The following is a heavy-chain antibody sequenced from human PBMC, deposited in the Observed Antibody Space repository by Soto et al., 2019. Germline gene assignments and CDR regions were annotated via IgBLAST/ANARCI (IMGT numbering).Heavy chain of an antibody. J-gene: IGHJ4*02. V-gene: IGHV3-7*05. Sequence: PGGSLRLSCAASGFTFSSYSMNWVRQAPGKGLEWVANIKQDGSEKYYVDSVKGRFTISRDNAKNSLYLQMNSLRAEDTAVYYCARDYRGSAVAGMKDYWGQGTLVTVSS. CDR1: GFTFSSYS. D-gene: IGHD6-19*01. CDR3: ARDYRGSAVAGMKDY. CDR2: IKQDGSEK.